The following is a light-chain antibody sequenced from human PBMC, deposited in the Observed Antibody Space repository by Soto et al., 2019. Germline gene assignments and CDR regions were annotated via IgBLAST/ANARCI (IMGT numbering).Light chain of an antibody. Sequence: QSVLTQPPSASGTLGQRVTISCSGSHSNSGSNYVYWYQQLPGTAPKLLIYSNDQRPSGVPDRFSGSKSGATASLAISGLRSDDEADYYCVSWDNSLRGRVFGGGTKLTVL. CDR1: HSNSGSNY. CDR2: SND. V-gene: IGLV1-47*02. CDR3: VSWDNSLRGRV. J-gene: IGLJ3*02.